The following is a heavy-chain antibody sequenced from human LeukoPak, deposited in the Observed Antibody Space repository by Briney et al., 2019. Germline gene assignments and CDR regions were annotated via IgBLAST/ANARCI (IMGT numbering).Heavy chain of an antibody. D-gene: IGHD3-16*01. CDR2: FDPEDGET. V-gene: IGHV1-24*01. CDR3: ATPDTFQVLRDQKTFDY. CDR1: GYTLTELS. Sequence: ASVKVSCKVSGYTLTELSMHWVRQAPGKGLEWMGGFDPEDGETIYAQKFQGRVTMTEDTSTDTAYMELSSLRSEDTAVYYCATPDTFQVLRDQKTFDYWGQGTLVTVSS. J-gene: IGHJ4*02.